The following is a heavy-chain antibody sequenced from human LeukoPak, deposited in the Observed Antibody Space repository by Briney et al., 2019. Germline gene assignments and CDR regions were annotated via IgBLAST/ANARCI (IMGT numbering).Heavy chain of an antibody. D-gene: IGHD2-2*01. J-gene: IGHJ4*02. CDR3: ARGRGSTNFFDF. CDR2: LYSGGSA. Sequence: GGSLRLSCAASGFTVSSNYMSWVRQAPGKGLEWVSVLYSGGSAYYAVSVKGRFSISRDNSENTLYLQMNSLRAEDTAVYYCARGRGSTNFFDFWGQGTLVAVSS. CDR1: GFTVSSNY. V-gene: IGHV3-66*01.